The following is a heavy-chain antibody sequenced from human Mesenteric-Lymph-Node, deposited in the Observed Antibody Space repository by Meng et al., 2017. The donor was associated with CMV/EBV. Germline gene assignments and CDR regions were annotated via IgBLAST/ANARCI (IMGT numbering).Heavy chain of an antibody. CDR2: VHHSGTT. CDR1: GDSISNSTYY. J-gene: IGHJ4*02. V-gene: IGHV4-39*01. D-gene: IGHD3-22*01. CDR3: ARRGNYDSDYSEY. Sequence: QLQLQESGPGLVTPSETLSLSCIVSGDSISNSTYYWTWIRQPPGKGLEWIGSVHHSGTTYYNPSLKGRLTISVDTSANLFSLRLTTVTAADTATYYCARRGNYDSDYSEYWGQGTLVTVSS.